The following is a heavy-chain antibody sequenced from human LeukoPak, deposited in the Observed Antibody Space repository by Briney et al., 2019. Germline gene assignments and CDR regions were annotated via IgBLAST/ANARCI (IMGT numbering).Heavy chain of an antibody. V-gene: IGHV4-39*01. CDR3: ARWKADRNFDY. D-gene: IGHD1-1*01. CDR1: GDSIRQTFYY. J-gene: IGHJ4*02. CDR2: IFYSGKT. Sequence: SETLSLTCTVAGDSIRQTFYYWGWVRLPPGKGLEWIGSIFYSGKTYYSPSLKSRVAMSINTSKHQFSLNLTSVTAADTALYFCARWKADRNFDYWGQGTLVTVSS.